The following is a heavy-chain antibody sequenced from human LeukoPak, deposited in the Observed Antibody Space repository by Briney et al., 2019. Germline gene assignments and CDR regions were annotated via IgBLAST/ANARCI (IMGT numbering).Heavy chain of an antibody. J-gene: IGHJ6*02. CDR2: IYYNGIT. Sequence: SGTLSLTCTVSGASMTNYYWNWIRQPPGKGLEWIGYIYYNGITNYNPSLKSRVTISIDTSKSQFSLKLSSVTAADTAVYYCARAIVGATTGGMDVWGQGTTVTVSS. CDR3: ARAIVGATTGGMDV. CDR1: GASMTNYY. D-gene: IGHD1-26*01. V-gene: IGHV4-59*01.